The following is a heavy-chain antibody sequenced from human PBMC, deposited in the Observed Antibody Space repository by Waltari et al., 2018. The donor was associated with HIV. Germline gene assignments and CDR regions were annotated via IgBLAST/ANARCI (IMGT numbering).Heavy chain of an antibody. CDR1: GFTFSTYS. CDR3: ARDRGPDYYDSSGYSYYY. CDR2: IRSSSRYT. Sequence: EVQLVESGGGLVKPRKSLRLSCAASGFTFSTYSMNWVRQAPGKGLEWVSSIRSSSRYTYYADSVRGRFSISRDNAKNLLYLQMNSLRAEDTAVYFCARDRGPDYYDSSGYSYYY. V-gene: IGHV3-21*06. D-gene: IGHD3-22*01. J-gene: IGHJ6*01.